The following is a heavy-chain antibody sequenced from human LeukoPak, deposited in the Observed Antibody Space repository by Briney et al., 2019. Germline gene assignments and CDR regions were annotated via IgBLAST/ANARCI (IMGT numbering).Heavy chain of an antibody. J-gene: IGHJ4*02. CDR3: ARDRLQWFGEFDPAFDY. Sequence: SETLSLTCTVSGGSISSSSYYWGWIRQPPGKGLEWIGSIYYSGSTYYNPSLKSRVTISVDTSKNQFSLKLSSVTAADTAVYYCARDRLQWFGEFDPAFDYWGQGTLVTVSS. V-gene: IGHV4-39*07. D-gene: IGHD3-10*01. CDR2: IYYSGST. CDR1: GGSISSSSYY.